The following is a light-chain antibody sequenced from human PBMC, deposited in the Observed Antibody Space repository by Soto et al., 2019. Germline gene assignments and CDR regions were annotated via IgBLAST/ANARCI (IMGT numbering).Light chain of an antibody. J-gene: IGKJ4*01. CDR1: QSVRNNY. V-gene: IGKV3-20*01. CDR3: QQYGSTPLT. Sequence: EIVLTQSPGTLSLSPGERATLSCRASQSVRNNYLVWYQQKPGQPPRFLMYDVSTRAAGFPDRFSGSGSGTDFTLTISRLEPEDFAVYYCQQYGSTPLTFGGGTKVEIE. CDR2: DVS.